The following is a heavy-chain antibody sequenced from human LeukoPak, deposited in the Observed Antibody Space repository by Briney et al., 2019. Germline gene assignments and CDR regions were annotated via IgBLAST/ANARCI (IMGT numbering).Heavy chain of an antibody. V-gene: IGHV4-39*01. Sequence: PSETLSLTCTVSGGSISSSTYYWGWIRQPPGKGLELIGSKYYSGNSYYNPSLKSRVSISVDTSKNQFSLKLSSVTAADTAVYYCARLFWSGYYYFDYWGQGTLVTVSS. J-gene: IGHJ4*02. CDR1: GGSISSSTYY. D-gene: IGHD3-3*01. CDR3: ARLFWSGYYYFDY. CDR2: KYYSGNS.